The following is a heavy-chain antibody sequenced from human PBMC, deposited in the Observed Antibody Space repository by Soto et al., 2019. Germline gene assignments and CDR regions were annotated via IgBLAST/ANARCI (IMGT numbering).Heavy chain of an antibody. CDR2: TNSDGTDS. Sequence: PGGSLRLSCAAAGFDFGDYAMHWARQVPGKGLEWVSLTNSDGTDSYYMDSVKGRFTISRDNAKSTLYLQMDRLRPEDTALYFCAKSLYYYDSSPLDHWGQGTLVTVSS. CDR1: GFDFGDYA. CDR3: AKSLYYYDSSPLDH. J-gene: IGHJ4*02. D-gene: IGHD3-22*01. V-gene: IGHV3-43D*04.